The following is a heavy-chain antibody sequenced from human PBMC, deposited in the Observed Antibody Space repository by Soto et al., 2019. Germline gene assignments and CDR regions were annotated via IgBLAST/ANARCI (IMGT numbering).Heavy chain of an antibody. Sequence: QVQLVQSGVEVKKPGASVKVSCKASGYTFTNYRISWVRQAPGHGLEWLGWVSGYNGATNYAQKMQGRVTMTRDTSTSTPYMELWCLRSDEMSVYYCARVERQTVTTLSSRYYYYDLDVWGQGTTVTVSS. V-gene: IGHV1-18*03. CDR2: VSGYNGAT. D-gene: IGHD4-17*01. CDR3: ARVERQTVTTLSSRYYYYDLDV. J-gene: IGHJ6*02. CDR1: GYTFTNYR.